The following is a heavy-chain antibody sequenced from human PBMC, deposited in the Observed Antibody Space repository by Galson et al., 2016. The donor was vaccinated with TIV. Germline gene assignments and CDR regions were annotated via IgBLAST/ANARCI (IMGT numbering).Heavy chain of an antibody. J-gene: IGHJ4*02. CDR3: ARGRYGDPPGLDS. D-gene: IGHD4-17*01. Sequence: SLRLSCAASGFTFSDYWIHWVRQAPGEGLDWVLRISPDGTTTNHAESARGRFTVSIDNSKNTVYLQLKSLRAEDTAVYYCARGRYGDPPGLDSWGQGTLVTVSS. CDR2: ISPDGTTT. V-gene: IGHV3-74*01. CDR1: GFTFSDYW.